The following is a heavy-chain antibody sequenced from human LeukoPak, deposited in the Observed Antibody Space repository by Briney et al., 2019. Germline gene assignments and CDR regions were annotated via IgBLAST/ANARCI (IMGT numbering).Heavy chain of an antibody. J-gene: IGHJ4*02. D-gene: IGHD1-26*01. CDR1: EFTFSSYA. CDR2: ISYDGSNK. Sequence: GGSLRLSCAASEFTFSSYAMHWVRQAPGKGLEWVAVISYDGSNKYYADSVKGRFTISRDNSKNTLYLQMNSLRAEDTAVYYCARDQASGSYYKDYFDYWGQGTLVTVSS. CDR3: ARDQASGSYYKDYFDY. V-gene: IGHV3-30*04.